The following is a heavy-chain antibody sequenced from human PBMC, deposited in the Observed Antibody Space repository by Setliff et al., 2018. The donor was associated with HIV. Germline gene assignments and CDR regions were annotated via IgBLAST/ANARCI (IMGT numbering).Heavy chain of an antibody. D-gene: IGHD3-10*02. J-gene: IGHJ4*02. Sequence: SETLSLTCSVSGDSISTGTYYWGWIRQPPGKGLEWIGSVSYSGSTLYNPSLKSRVTISVDTSKNHFSLHLTSVTAADTAIYYCARVDTMLLFFDLWGQGTLVTVSS. CDR3: ARVDTMLLFFDL. V-gene: IGHV4-39*02. CDR1: GDSISTGTYY. CDR2: VSYSGST.